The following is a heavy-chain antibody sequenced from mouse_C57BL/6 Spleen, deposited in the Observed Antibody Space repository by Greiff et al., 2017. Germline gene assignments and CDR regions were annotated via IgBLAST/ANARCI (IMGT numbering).Heavy chain of an antibody. Sequence: EVKLMESGGGLVKPGGSLKLSCAASGFTFSSYAMSWVRQTPEKRLEWVATISDGGSYTYYPDNVKGRFTISRDNAKNNLYLQMSHLKSEDTAMYYCAREWEVTEYYYAMDYWGQGTSVTVSS. D-gene: IGHD2-2*01. V-gene: IGHV5-4*01. CDR2: ISDGGSYT. CDR3: AREWEVTEYYYAMDY. CDR1: GFTFSSYA. J-gene: IGHJ4*01.